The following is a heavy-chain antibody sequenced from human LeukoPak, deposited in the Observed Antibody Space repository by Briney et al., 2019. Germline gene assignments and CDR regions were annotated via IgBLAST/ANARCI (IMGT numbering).Heavy chain of an antibody. J-gene: IGHJ6*03. CDR1: GGSISSHY. Sequence: SETLSLTCSVSGGSISSHYWTWMRQPPGKGLEWIGYISYSGITNYNPSLKSRVSISVGTSMNQLSLKVNSVTTADTAVYYCARLAVAGDYDHFYFYMDVWGKGTTVTVSS. V-gene: IGHV4-59*11. CDR2: ISYSGIT. D-gene: IGHD6-19*01. CDR3: ARLAVAGDYDHFYFYMDV.